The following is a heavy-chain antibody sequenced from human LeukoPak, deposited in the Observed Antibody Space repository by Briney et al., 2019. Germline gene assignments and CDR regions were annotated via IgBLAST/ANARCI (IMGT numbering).Heavy chain of an antibody. V-gene: IGHV3-30*04. Sequence: GGSLRLSCAASGFTFSSYAMHWVRQAPGKGLEWVAVISYDGSNKYYADSVKGRFTISRDNSKNTLYLQMNSLRAEDTAVYYCARSGGDGYKYDYYYYYMDVWGKGTTVTVSS. CDR1: GFTFSSYA. CDR2: ISYDGSNK. D-gene: IGHD5-24*01. CDR3: ARSGGDGYKYDYYYYYMDV. J-gene: IGHJ6*03.